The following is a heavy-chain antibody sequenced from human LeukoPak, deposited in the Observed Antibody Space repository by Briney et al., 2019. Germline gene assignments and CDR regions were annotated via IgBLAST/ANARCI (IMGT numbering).Heavy chain of an antibody. Sequence: PSETLSLTCAVSGSSIRSDYYWGWFRQPPGKGLEWIGSIYHSGSTSYNPSLKSRVTISVDPSQNQFSLNLNSVTAADTAVYYCARNTTDRFFDYWGQGTLVTVSS. J-gene: IGHJ4*02. CDR3: ARNTTDRFFDY. V-gene: IGHV4-38-2*01. D-gene: IGHD4-17*01. CDR1: GSSIRSDYY. CDR2: IYHSGST.